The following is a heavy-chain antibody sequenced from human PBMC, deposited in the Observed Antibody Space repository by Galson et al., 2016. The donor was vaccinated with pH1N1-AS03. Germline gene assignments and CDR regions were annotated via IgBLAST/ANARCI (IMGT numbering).Heavy chain of an antibody. CDR3: AHFLYGDYATWFDP. D-gene: IGHD4-17*01. V-gene: IGHV2-5*02. CDR1: GFSLSTSGVG. J-gene: IGHJ5*02. Sequence: PALVKPTQTLTLTCIFSGFSLSTSGVGVGWIRQPPGKALEWLALIYWGDDKHYSPSLKSRLTITEDTSKNQVVLTITNMDPVDTATYYCAHFLYGDYATWFDPWGQGTLVTVSS. CDR2: IYWGDDK.